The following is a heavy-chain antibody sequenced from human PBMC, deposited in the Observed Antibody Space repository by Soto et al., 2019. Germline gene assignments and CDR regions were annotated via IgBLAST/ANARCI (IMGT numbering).Heavy chain of an antibody. V-gene: IGHV3-21*01. J-gene: IGHJ5*02. Sequence: PVGSLRLSCAASGFTFSSYSMNWVRQAPGKGLEWVSSISSSSSYIYYADSVKGRFTISRDNAKNSLYLQMNSLRAEDTAVYYCARDGWQQLVPLHTNWFDPWGQGTLVTVSS. D-gene: IGHD6-13*01. CDR1: GFTFSSYS. CDR3: ARDGWQQLVPLHTNWFDP. CDR2: ISSSSSYI.